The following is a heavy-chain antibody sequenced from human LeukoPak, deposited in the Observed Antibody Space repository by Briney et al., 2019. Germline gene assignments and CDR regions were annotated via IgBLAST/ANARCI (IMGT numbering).Heavy chain of an antibody. D-gene: IGHD2-15*01. J-gene: IGHJ3*02. CDR1: GGTFSSYA. CDR2: IIPMFGTA. Sequence: SVKVSGKASGGTFSSYAISWVRKAPGQGLEWMGGIIPMFGTANYAQKFQGRVTITADESTSTAYMELSSLRSEDTAVYYCAREYCSGGSCPTDAFDIWGQGTMVTVSS. CDR3: AREYCSGGSCPTDAFDI. V-gene: IGHV1-69*13.